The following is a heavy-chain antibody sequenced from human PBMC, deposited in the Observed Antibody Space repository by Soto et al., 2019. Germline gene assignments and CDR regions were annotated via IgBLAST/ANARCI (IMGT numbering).Heavy chain of an antibody. CDR2: IIPIFGTA. V-gene: IGHV1-69*13. CDR1: GGTFSSYA. D-gene: IGHD5-12*01. J-gene: IGHJ4*02. CDR3: ARVDYVATFGSRFDY. Sequence: ASVKVSCKASGGTFSSYAISWVRQAPGQGLEWMGGIIPIFGTANYAQKFQGRVTITADESTSTAYMELSSLRSEDTAVYYCARVDYVATFGSRFDYWGQGTLVTVSS.